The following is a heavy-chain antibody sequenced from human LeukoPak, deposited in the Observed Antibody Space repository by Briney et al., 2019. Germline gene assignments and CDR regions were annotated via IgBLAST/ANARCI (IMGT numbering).Heavy chain of an antibody. CDR2: LCGSDDNI. J-gene: IGHJ5*02. D-gene: IGHD1-14*01. CDR1: GFIFSTYA. V-gene: IGHV3-23*01. Sequence: GGSLRLSCAASGFIFSTYAMSWVRQAPGKGLEWVSTLCGSDDNIHYADSVKGRFIIARDNSKNTLYLQMNSLRAGDTAVYYCTRAPTRWHNYFDPWGQGTPVTVSS. CDR3: TRAPTRWHNYFDP.